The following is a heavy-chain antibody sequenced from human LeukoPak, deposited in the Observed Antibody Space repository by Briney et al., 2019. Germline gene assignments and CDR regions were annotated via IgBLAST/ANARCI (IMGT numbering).Heavy chain of an antibody. V-gene: IGHV3-7*01. J-gene: IGHJ4*02. CDR2: IKQDGSDK. D-gene: IGHD6-19*01. CDR3: ARDGHDTVAVNFDY. Sequence: GGSLRLSCAVSGFTFSSYWMSWVRQAPGKGLEWVANIKQDGSDKYYVDSVKGRFTISRDNAKNSLYLQMNSLRVEDTAVYYCARDGHDTVAVNFDYWGQGTLVTVSS. CDR1: GFTFSSYW.